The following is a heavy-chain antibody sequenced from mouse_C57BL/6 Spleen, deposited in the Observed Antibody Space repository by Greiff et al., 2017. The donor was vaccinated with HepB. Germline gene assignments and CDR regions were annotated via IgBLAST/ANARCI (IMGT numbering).Heavy chain of an antibody. Sequence: VKLQQSGPELVKPGASVKISCKASGYAFSSSWMNWVKQRPGKGLEWIGRIYPGDGDTNYNGKFKGKATLTADKSSSTAYMQLSSLTSEDSAVYFCASSSLNYWGQGTTLTVSS. CDR2: IYPGDGDT. CDR1: GYAFSSSW. D-gene: IGHD1-1*01. J-gene: IGHJ2*01. V-gene: IGHV1-82*01. CDR3: ASSSLNY.